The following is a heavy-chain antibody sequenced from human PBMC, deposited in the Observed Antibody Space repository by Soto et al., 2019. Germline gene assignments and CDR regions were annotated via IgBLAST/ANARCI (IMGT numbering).Heavy chain of an antibody. D-gene: IGHD4-4*01. CDR1: GFTFSSYA. Sequence: EVQLLESGGGLVQPGGSLRLSCAASGFTFSSYAMSWVRQAPGKGLEWVSAISGSDGYTYYADSVKGRFTISRDNSKNTLYLQMSSLRAEDTAVYYCAKDRLYSKSRFDYWGQGTLVTVSS. J-gene: IGHJ4*02. CDR2: ISGSDGYT. V-gene: IGHV3-23*01. CDR3: AKDRLYSKSRFDY.